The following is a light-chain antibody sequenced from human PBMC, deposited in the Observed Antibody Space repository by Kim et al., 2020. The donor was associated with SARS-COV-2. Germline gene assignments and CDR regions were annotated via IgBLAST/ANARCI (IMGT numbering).Light chain of an antibody. V-gene: IGKV1-27*01. CDR2: AAS. J-gene: IGKJ1*01. CDR3: QSYNSAPWT. Sequence: DIQMTQSPSSLSASVGDRVTITCRASQDISHYLAWFQQKPGEAPKLLIYAASALHSEVPSRFSGSGSGTDFTLTISSLQPEDVATFYCQSYNSAPWTFGQGTKVEIK. CDR1: QDISHY.